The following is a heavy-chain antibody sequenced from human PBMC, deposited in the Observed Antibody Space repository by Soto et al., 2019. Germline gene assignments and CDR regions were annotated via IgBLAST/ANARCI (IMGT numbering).Heavy chain of an antibody. D-gene: IGHD3-3*01. CDR3: ARGLTYYDFWSGYPAPWFDP. J-gene: IGHJ5*02. CDR2: IYYSGST. Sequence: QVQLQESGPGLVKPSETLSLTCTVSGGSVSSGSYYWSWIRQPPGKGLEWIGYIYYSGSTNYNPSLKGRVTLSVGTAKHQFSLKLSSVTAADTAVYYCARGLTYYDFWSGYPAPWFDPWGQGTLVTVSS. V-gene: IGHV4-61*01. CDR1: GGSVSSGSYY.